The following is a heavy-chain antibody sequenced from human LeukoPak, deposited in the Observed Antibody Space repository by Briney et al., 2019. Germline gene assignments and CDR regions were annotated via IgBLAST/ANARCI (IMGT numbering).Heavy chain of an antibody. CDR2: IYYNSTT. CDR3: TRHGYSGYDHLT. J-gene: IGHJ4*02. V-gene: IGHV4-59*08. CDR1: GGSISSDY. Sequence: SETLSLTCTVSGGSISSDYWSWLRQPPGKGLEWIGYIYYNSTTSYDPSLESRVTISLDTSKNQFSLKLRSVTAADTAVYYCTRHGYSGYDHLTWGQGTLVTVSS. D-gene: IGHD5-12*01.